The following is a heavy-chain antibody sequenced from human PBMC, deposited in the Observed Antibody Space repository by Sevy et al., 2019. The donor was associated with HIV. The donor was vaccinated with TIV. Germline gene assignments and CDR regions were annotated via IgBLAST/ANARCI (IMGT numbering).Heavy chain of an antibody. CDR2: ISSSSSTI. V-gene: IGHV3-48*02. J-gene: IGHJ5*02. CDR1: GFTFSSYS. D-gene: IGHD6-13*01. CDR3: ARDRSIAAAAKKWFDP. Sequence: GGSLRLSCAASGFTFSSYSMIWVRQAPGKGLEWVSYISSSSSTIYYADSVKGRFTISRDNAKNSLYLQMNSLRDEDTAVYYCARDRSIAAAAKKWFDPWGQGTLVTVSS.